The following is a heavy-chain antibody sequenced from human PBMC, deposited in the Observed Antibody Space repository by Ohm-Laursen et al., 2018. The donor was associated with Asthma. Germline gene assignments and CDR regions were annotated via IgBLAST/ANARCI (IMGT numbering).Heavy chain of an antibody. CDR1: GFIVSDYF. CDR2: LFPDGRST. J-gene: IGHJ4*02. Sequence: SLRLSCTASGFIVSDYFMHWVHQRPGEGLVWISHLFPDGRSTNYADSVRGRFTFSRDDAQNTVYLQMHSLRVDDTAVYFCARGNVEGLLWGQGTLVTVSS. CDR3: ARGNVEGLL. V-gene: IGHV3-74*01.